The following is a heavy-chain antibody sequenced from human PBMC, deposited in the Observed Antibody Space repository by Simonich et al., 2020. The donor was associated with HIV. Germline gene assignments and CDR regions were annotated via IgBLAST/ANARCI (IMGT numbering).Heavy chain of an antibody. D-gene: IGHD3-16*01. Sequence: QVQLVESGGGVVQPGRSLRLSCAASGFTFSSYAMHWVRQAPGKGLEWVAVISYDGSNKYYADSGKGRFTISRDNSKNTLYLQMNSLGAEDTAVYYCASGGSISSVWADDYWGQGTLVTVSS. CDR3: ASGGSISSVWADDY. CDR2: ISYDGSNK. V-gene: IGHV3-30*07. CDR1: GFTFSSYA. J-gene: IGHJ4*02.